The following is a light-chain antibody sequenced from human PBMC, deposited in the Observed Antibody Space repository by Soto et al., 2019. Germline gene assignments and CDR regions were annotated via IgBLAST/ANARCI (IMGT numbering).Light chain of an antibody. CDR2: DVS. V-gene: IGLV2-14*01. CDR1: SSDVGGYNY. CDR3: SSYTSSSAVV. Sequence: QSALSQPASVSGSPGQSITISCTGTSSDVGGYNYVSWYQQYPGKAPKLMIYDVSNRPSGVSNRFSGSTSGNTAFLTISGLQAEDEADYYCSSYTSSSAVVFGGGTKLTVL. J-gene: IGLJ3*02.